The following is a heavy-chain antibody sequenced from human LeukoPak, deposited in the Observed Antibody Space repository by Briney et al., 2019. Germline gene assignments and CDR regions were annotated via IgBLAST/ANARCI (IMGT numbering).Heavy chain of an antibody. CDR1: GFTFSNYA. V-gene: IGHV3-23*01. J-gene: IGHJ4*02. D-gene: IGHD1-14*01. Sequence: QTGGSLRLSCAASGFTFSNYAMIWVRQAPGKGLEWVSVIGSDSGGIQYADSVKGRFTISRDNSRNKLYLQLSSLRADDTALYYCAKYRTNSAPLRNFDFWGRGNLVTVSS. CDR3: AKYRTNSAPLRNFDF. CDR2: IGSDSGGI.